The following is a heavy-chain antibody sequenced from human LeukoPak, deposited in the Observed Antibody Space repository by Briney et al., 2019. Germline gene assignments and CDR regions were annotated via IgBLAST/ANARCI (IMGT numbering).Heavy chain of an antibody. CDR3: ARDPDDSAFDI. J-gene: IGHJ3*02. D-gene: IGHD3-3*01. CDR1: GYSFTAFY. V-gene: IGHV1-18*04. Sequence: ASVKVSCKASGYSFTAFYIHWVRQPPGQGLEWMGWISAYNGNTNYAQKLQGRVTMTTDTSTSTAYMELRSLRSDDTAVYYCARDPDDSAFDIWGQGTMVTVSS. CDR2: ISAYNGNT.